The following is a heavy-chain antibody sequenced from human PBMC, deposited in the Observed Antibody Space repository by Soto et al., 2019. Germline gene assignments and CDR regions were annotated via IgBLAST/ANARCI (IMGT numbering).Heavy chain of an antibody. Sequence: SETLSLTCTVSGGSISSSSYYWGWIRQPPGKGLEWIGSIYYSGSTYYNPSLKSRVTISVDTSKNQFSLKLSSVTAADTAVYYCARATTIFGVVIPWFDPWGQGTLVTVSS. D-gene: IGHD3-3*01. J-gene: IGHJ5*02. V-gene: IGHV4-39*07. CDR1: GGSISSSSYY. CDR2: IYYSGST. CDR3: ARATTIFGVVIPWFDP.